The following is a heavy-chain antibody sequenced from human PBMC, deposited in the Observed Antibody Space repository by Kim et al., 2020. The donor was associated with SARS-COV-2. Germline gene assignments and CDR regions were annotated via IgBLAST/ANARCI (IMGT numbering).Heavy chain of an antibody. CDR2: IWCNGGST. CDR1: GFTFSSYG. CDR3: AKDDEGRSMVQAYNKYDGMDV. V-gene: IGHV3-23*01. D-gene: IGHD3-10*01. J-gene: IGHJ6*02. Sequence: GGSLRLSCAASGFTFSSYGMRWVRQAPGKGLEWVSAIWCNGGSTYYADSVKGRFTISRDNSKNTLYLQMNSLRAEDTAVYYCAKDDEGRSMVQAYNKYDGMDVWGQGTTVTVSS.